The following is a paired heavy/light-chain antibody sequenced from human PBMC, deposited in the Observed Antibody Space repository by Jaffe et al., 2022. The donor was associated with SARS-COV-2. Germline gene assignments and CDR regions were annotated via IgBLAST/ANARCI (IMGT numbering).Heavy chain of an antibody. CDR1: GFTVSRNY. CDR3: VKDGIAATFDY. D-gene: IGHD6-25*01. Sequence: EVKLVESGGGLIQPGGSLRLSCAASGFTVSRNYMSWVRQAPGKGLEWVSVIYGDGSTYYAESVKGRFTISRDGSQNTLYLQMDNLRAEDTAMYYCVKDGIAATFDYWGQGTLVTVSS. V-gene: IGHV3-53*01. CDR2: IYGDGST. J-gene: IGHJ4*02.
Light chain of an antibody. Sequence: QAVLTQPPSVSAAPGQRVTISCSGSSSNIGNNFVSWYQQVPGTAPKLLIYDNDKRQSGTPDRFSGSRSGTSATLGITGLQTGDEADYYCGTWDTSQNIRLFGGGTRLTVL. CDR3: GTWDTSQNIRL. V-gene: IGLV1-51*01. CDR2: DND. CDR1: SSNIGNNF. J-gene: IGLJ2*01.